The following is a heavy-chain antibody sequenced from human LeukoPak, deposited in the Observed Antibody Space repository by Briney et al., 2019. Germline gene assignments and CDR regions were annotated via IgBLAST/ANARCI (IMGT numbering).Heavy chain of an antibody. D-gene: IGHD1-26*01. CDR1: GFTFRTYW. J-gene: IGHJ4*02. Sequence: PGGSLRLSCAVSGFTFRTYWMHWVRQAPGKGLEWVAVISYDGSNKYYADSVKGRFTISRDNSKNTLYLQMNSLRAEDTAVYYCARDRVGATDYFDYWGQGTLVTVSS. V-gene: IGHV3-30-3*01. CDR3: ARDRVGATDYFDY. CDR2: ISYDGSNK.